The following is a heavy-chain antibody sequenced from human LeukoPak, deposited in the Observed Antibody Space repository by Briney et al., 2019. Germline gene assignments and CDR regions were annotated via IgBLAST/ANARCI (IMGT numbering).Heavy chain of an antibody. CDR3: ATYYYDSSGYS. D-gene: IGHD3-22*01. V-gene: IGHV1-24*01. CDR1: GYTLTELS. CDR2: LDREDGET. Sequence: ASVKVSCKVSGYTLTELSMHWVRQAPGKGLEWMGGLDREDGETIYAQKFQGRVTMTEDTSTDTAYMELSSLRPEDTAVYYCATYYYDSSGYSWGQGTLVTVSS. J-gene: IGHJ4*02.